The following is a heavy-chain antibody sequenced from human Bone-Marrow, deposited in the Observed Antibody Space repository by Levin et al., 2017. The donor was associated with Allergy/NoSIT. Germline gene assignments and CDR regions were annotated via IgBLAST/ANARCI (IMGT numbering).Heavy chain of an antibody. J-gene: IGHJ4*02. Sequence: QSGGSLRLSCVASGFIFSPSRLDWVRQDPERGLFWVSRIAGDGTTAYADSVKGRFSVSRDNAKNTVFLQMNSLRAEDAALYYCVREQVGTYDYWGQGTLVTVSS. CDR3: VREQVGTYDY. V-gene: IGHV3-74*01. CDR1: GFIFSPSR. CDR2: IAGDGTT. D-gene: IGHD1-1*01.